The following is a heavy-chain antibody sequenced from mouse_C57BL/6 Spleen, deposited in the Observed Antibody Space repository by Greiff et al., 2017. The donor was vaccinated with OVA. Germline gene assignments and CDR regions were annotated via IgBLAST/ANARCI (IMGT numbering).Heavy chain of an antibody. CDR3: ARTPSTMVTTYFDY. CDR2: IDPSDSYT. J-gene: IGHJ2*01. Sequence: QVQLKQSGAELVMPGASVKLSCKASGYTFTSYWMHWVKQRPGQGLEWIGEIDPSDSYTNYNQKFKGKSTLTVDKSSSTAYMQLSSLTSEDSAVYYCARTPSTMVTTYFDYWGQGTTLTVSS. CDR1: GYTFTSYW. V-gene: IGHV1-69*01. D-gene: IGHD2-2*01.